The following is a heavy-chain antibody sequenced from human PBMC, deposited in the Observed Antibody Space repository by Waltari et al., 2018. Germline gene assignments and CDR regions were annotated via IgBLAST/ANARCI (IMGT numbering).Heavy chain of an antibody. V-gene: IGHV1-69*04. CDR2: LIPVFGRA. CDR3: TRDQGVTGTTLGDI. J-gene: IGHJ4*02. D-gene: IGHD1-1*01. Sequence: VHLVQCGPELKKPGSSVKVSCKPSGGNFTSYAYSWVRQAPGQGLEWMGRLIPVFGRANYARKFHGRVTVTADKATSTVYMDLSSLRSDDTAIYFWTRDQGVTGTTLGDIWGQGTLVSVSS. CDR1: GGNFTSYA.